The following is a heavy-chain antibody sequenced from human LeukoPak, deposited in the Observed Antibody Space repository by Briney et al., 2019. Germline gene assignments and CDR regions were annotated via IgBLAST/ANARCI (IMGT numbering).Heavy chain of an antibody. CDR3: ARDPYYGDYDPFDY. D-gene: IGHD4-17*01. J-gene: IGHJ4*02. Sequence: SVKVSCKASGGTFSSYTISWVRQAPGQGLEWMGGIIPIFGTAHYAQKFQGRVTMTRDMSTSTVYMELSSLRSEDTAVYYCARDPYYGDYDPFDYWGQGTLVTVSS. CDR2: IIPIFGTA. V-gene: IGHV1-69*05. CDR1: GGTFSSYT.